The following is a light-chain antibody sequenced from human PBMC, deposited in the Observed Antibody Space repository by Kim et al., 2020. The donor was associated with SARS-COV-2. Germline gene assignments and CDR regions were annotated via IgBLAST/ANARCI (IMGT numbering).Light chain of an antibody. V-gene: IGLV3-21*04. J-gene: IGLJ2*01. CDR1: NIGSKS. CDR3: QVWHSSSDHV. Sequence: SYELTQPPSVSVAPGKTARITCGGNNIGSKSVHWYQQKRGQAPVVVIYYDSDRPSGIPERFSGSNSGNTATLTISRVEAGDEADYYCQVWHSSSDHVFGGGTQLTVL. CDR2: YDS.